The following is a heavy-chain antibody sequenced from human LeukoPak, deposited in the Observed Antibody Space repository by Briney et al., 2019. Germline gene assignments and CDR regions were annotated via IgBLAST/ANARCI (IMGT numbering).Heavy chain of an antibody. Sequence: GGSLRLSCAASGFTFSDYYMSWIRQAPGKGLEWVSYISSSGSTIYYADSVKGRFTISRDNAKNSLYPQMNSLRAEDTAVYYCAREGTDSSSWYPYYYYYYGIDVWGQGTTVTVSS. D-gene: IGHD6-13*01. J-gene: IGHJ6*02. CDR1: GFTFSDYY. CDR2: ISSSGSTI. V-gene: IGHV3-11*01. CDR3: AREGTDSSSWYPYYYYYYGIDV.